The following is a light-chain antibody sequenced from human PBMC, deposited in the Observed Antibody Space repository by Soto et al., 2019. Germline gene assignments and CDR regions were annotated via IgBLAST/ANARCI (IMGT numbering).Light chain of an antibody. CDR1: QTISIY. CDR2: GAT. CDR3: QESDSFPYT. J-gene: IGKJ2*01. Sequence: DIRMTQSPSSLSASVGDRVTITCRASQTISIYLNWYQVKPGKAPNILIYGATRLQTGVPSRFTGSGSGTEFSLTITSLQPEDLATYFCQESDSFPYTFGQGTRLEIK. V-gene: IGKV1-39*01.